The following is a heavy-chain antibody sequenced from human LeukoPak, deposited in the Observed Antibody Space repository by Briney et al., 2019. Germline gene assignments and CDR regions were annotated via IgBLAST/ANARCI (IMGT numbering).Heavy chain of an antibody. CDR1: GFTFSRHS. Sequence: GGSLRLSCAASGFTFSRHSINWVRQAPGKGLEWVSSISSSSSYIYYADSVKGRFTISRDNAKNSLYLQMNSLRTEDTAVYYCARDSGNYLDAFDIWGQGTMVTVSS. CDR3: ARDSGNYLDAFDI. V-gene: IGHV3-21*01. D-gene: IGHD1-7*01. CDR2: ISSSSSYI. J-gene: IGHJ3*02.